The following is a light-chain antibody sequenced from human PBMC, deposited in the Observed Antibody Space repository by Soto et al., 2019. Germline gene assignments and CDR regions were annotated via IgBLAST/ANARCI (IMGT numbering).Light chain of an antibody. CDR2: GAS. J-gene: IGKJ1*01. CDR1: QSISSN. V-gene: IGKV3-15*01. Sequence: EMVMTQSPATLSVSPGDRATLSCRASQSISSNLAWYQQKPGQAPRLLTYGASTRATGIPARFSGSGSGTEFTLTISSLQPEDFAVYYCQQYYNWPRTFGQGTKVDIK. CDR3: QQYYNWPRT.